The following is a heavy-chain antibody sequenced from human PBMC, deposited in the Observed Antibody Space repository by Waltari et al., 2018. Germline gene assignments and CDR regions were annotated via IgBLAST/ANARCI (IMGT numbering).Heavy chain of an antibody. CDR2: ISSSSSTI. J-gene: IGHJ2*01. V-gene: IGHV3-48*04. CDR1: GFTFSSYS. Sequence: EVQLVESGGGLVQPGGSLRLSCAASGFTFSSYSMNWVPQAPGKGLEWVSYISSSSSTIYYADSVKGRFTISRDNAKNSLYLQMNSLRAEDTAVYYCASSPSLADWYFDLWGRGTLVTVSS. CDR3: ASSPSLADWYFDL.